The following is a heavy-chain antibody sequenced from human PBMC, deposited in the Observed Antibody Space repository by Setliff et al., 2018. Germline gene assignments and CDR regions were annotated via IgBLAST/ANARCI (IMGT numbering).Heavy chain of an antibody. Sequence: PSETLSLTGAVYGGSFSGYYWSWIRQPPGKGLEWIGEINHSGSTNYNPSLKSRVTISVDRSKNQFSLKLSSVIAADTAVYYCARDLYSSSSGGFYYYYYYMDVWGKGTTVTVS. CDR2: INHSGST. D-gene: IGHD6-6*01. J-gene: IGHJ6*03. CDR3: ARDLYSSSSGGFYYYYYYMDV. V-gene: IGHV4-34*01. CDR1: GGSFSGYY.